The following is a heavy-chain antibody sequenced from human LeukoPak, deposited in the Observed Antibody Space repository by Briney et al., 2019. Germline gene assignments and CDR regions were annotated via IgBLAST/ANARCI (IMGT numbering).Heavy chain of an antibody. CDR3: AKSLYGGMDV. D-gene: IGHD3-16*02. Sequence: GGSLRLSGAASGFTFSSYAMMWVRQAPGKGLECVSGISGRGSSTSYADSVKGRFTISRDNSKNTLYLQMNSLRAEDTAVYYCAKSLYGGMDVWGRGTTVTVSS. J-gene: IGHJ6*04. CDR1: GFTFSSYA. CDR2: ISGRGSST. V-gene: IGHV3-23*01.